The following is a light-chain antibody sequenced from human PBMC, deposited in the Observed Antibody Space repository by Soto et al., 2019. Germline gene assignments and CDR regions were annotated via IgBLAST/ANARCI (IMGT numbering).Light chain of an antibody. Sequence: QSALTQPRSVSGSPGQSVTISCTGTSNDVGGYNYVSWYQQHPGKGPKLLISDVNKRPSGVPDRFSGSKSGNTASLIISGLQAEDEADYYCCSYAGSSTWVFGGGTKVTVL. CDR1: SNDVGGYNY. CDR3: CSYAGSSTWV. J-gene: IGLJ3*02. CDR2: DVN. V-gene: IGLV2-11*01.